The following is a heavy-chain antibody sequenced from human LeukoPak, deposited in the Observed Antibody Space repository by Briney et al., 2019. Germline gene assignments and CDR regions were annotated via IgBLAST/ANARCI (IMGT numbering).Heavy chain of an antibody. D-gene: IGHD3-22*01. CDR2: IYSGGST. J-gene: IGHJ4*02. CDR3: ARSHYDSSGYYFLDY. Sequence: PGGSLRLSCAASGFTVSSNYMSWVRQAPGKGLEWVSVIYSGGSTYYADSVRGRFTISRDNSKNTLYLQMNSLRAEDTAVYYCARSHYDSSGYYFLDYWGQGTLVTVSS. CDR1: GFTVSSNY. V-gene: IGHV3-66*01.